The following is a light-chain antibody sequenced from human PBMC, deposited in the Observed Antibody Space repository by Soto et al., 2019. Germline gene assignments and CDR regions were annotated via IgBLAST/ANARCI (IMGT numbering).Light chain of an antibody. CDR1: SSDVGGYNY. J-gene: IGLJ1*01. CDR2: EVS. V-gene: IGLV2-8*01. CDR3: CSYAGSNNFPYV. Sequence: QSVLTQPPSASASPGQSVTISCTGTSSDVGGYNYVSWYQQHPGKAPKLMIYEVSKRPSGVPDRFSGSKSGNTASLTVSGLQAEDEDDYYCCSYAGSNNFPYVFGTGTKVTVL.